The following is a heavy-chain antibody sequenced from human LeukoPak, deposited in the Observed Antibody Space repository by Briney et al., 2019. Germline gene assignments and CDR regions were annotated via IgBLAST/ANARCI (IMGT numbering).Heavy chain of an antibody. CDR2: IYYSGST. CDR1: GASISTTDYY. CDR3: ARVIISGYEGPIDY. Sequence: SETLSLTCTVSGASISTTDYYWSWIRQPPGKGLEWIGYIYYSGSTYYNPSLKSRVTISVDTSKNQFSLKLSSVTAADTAVYYCARVIISGYEGPIDYWGQGTLVTVSS. V-gene: IGHV4-30-4*01. D-gene: IGHD5-12*01. J-gene: IGHJ4*02.